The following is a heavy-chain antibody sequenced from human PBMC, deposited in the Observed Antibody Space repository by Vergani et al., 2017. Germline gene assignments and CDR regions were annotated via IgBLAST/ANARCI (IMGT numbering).Heavy chain of an antibody. D-gene: IGHD6-19*01. V-gene: IGHV3-43D*03. CDR3: GKEVQWLSDSYFDY. CDR1: GFTFDDYA. Sequence: EVQLVESGGVVVKPGGSLRLSCAASGFTFDDYAMHWVRQAPGKGLEWVALISWDGGSTYYADSVKGLFTISRENSKNSLYLQMNSQRAEDTALYYFGKEVQWLSDSYFDYWSQGTLVTVSS. J-gene: IGHJ4*02. CDR2: ISWDGGST.